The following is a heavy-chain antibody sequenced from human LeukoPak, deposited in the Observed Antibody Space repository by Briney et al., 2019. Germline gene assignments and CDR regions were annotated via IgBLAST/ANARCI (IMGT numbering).Heavy chain of an antibody. D-gene: IGHD3-22*01. CDR3: ARDRGSGSPDYFDY. CDR2: INHSGST. V-gene: IGHV4-34*01. J-gene: IGHJ4*02. CDR1: GGSFSGYY. Sequence: SETLSLTCAVYGGSFSGYYWSWIRQPPGKGLEWIGEINHSGSTNYNPSLKSRVTISVDTSKNQFSLKLSSVTAADTAVYYCARDRGSGSPDYFDYWGQGTLVTVSS.